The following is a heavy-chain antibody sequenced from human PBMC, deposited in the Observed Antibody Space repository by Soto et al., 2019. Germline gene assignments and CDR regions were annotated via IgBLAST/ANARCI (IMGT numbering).Heavy chain of an antibody. CDR3: VKGYTSSSWYNHNWFDP. J-gene: IGHJ5*02. D-gene: IGHD6-13*01. V-gene: IGHV3-23*01. CDR2: ISGSGGST. Sequence: EVQLLESGGGLVQPGGSLRLSCAASGFTFSSYAMSWVRQAPGKGLEWVSAISGSGGSTYYADSVKGRFTISRDNSKNTLYLQMNSLRAEHTAVYYCVKGYTSSSWYNHNWFDPWGQGTLVTVSS. CDR1: GFTFSSYA.